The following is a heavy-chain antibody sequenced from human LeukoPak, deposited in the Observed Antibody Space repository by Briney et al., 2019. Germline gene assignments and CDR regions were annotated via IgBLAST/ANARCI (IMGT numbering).Heavy chain of an antibody. D-gene: IGHD6-6*01. V-gene: IGHV4-4*07. Sequence: SETLSLTCTVSGGSISSYYWSWIRQPAGKGLEWIGRIYTSGSTNYNPSLKSRVTMSVDTSKNQFSLKLSSVTAADTAVYYCARDPGIAARPGYYHYYMDVWGKGTTVTVSS. CDR3: ARDPGIAARPGYYHYYMDV. J-gene: IGHJ6*03. CDR1: GGSISSYY. CDR2: IYTSGST.